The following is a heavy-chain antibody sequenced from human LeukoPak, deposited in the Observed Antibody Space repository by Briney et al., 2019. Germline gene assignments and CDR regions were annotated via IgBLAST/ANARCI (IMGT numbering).Heavy chain of an antibody. V-gene: IGHV3-30-3*01. CDR1: GFTFSSYA. D-gene: IGHD3-10*01. CDR3: ARAAITMARGVIRGMDV. Sequence: TGGSLRLSCAASGFTFSSYAMHWVRQAPGKGLEWVAVISYDGSNKYYADSVKGRFTISRDNSKNTLYLQMNSLRAEDTAVYYCARAAITMARGVIRGMDVWGQGTTVTVSS. J-gene: IGHJ6*02. CDR2: ISYDGSNK.